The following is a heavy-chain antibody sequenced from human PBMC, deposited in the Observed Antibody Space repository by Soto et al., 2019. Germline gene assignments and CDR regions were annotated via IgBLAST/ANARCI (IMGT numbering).Heavy chain of an antibody. J-gene: IGHJ4*02. CDR2: IIPILGIA. CDR1: GGTFSSYT. CDR3: ARDLEYSSSSDGDFDY. Sequence: ASVKVSCKASGGTFSSYTISWVRQAPGQGLEWMGRIIPILGIANYAQKFQGRVTITADKSTGPAYMELGSLGSEDTAVYYCARDLEYSSSSDGDFDYWGQGTLVTVSS. V-gene: IGHV1-69*04. D-gene: IGHD6-6*01.